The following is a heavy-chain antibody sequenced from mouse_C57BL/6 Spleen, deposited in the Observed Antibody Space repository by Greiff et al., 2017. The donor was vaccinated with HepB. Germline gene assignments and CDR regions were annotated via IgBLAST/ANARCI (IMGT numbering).Heavy chain of an antibody. D-gene: IGHD3-2*02. CDR2: IDPEDGDT. Sequence: VQLQQSGAELVRPGASVKLSCTASGFNITDYYMHWVKQRPEQGLEWIGRIDPEDGDTEYNPKFQGKATMTADTSSNTAYLQLSSLTSEDTAVYYCTTGARTAQAYWGQGTLVTVSA. V-gene: IGHV14-1*01. J-gene: IGHJ3*01. CDR1: GFNITDYY. CDR3: TTGARTAQAY.